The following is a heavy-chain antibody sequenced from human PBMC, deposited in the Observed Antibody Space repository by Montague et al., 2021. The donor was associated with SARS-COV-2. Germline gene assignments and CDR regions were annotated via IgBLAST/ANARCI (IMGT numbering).Heavy chain of an antibody. CDR1: GGSISSSYW. CDR2: IYHSVST. J-gene: IGHJ3*02. CDR3: ARDSRGISADDAFDI. D-gene: IGHD2-21*01. V-gene: IGHV4-4*02. Sequence: SETLSLTCAVSGGSISSSYWWSWVRQPPGKGLEWIGDIYHSVSTNYNPSLKSRVTISVDKSKNQFSLKLSSVTAADTAVYYCARDSRGISADDAFDIWGQGTMVTVSS.